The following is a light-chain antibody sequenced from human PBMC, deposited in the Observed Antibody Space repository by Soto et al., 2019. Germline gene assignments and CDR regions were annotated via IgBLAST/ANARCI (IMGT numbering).Light chain of an antibody. CDR1: QSISTW. Sequence: DIQMTQSPSTLSASVGDRVTMTCRASQSISTWLAWYQQKSGKAPKLLIYEASTLGSGVPSRFSGSGSGTEFTLTISSLQPDDFATYYCQHYNSYSETFGQGTMVDVK. CDR2: EAS. CDR3: QHYNSYSET. J-gene: IGKJ1*01. V-gene: IGKV1-5*03.